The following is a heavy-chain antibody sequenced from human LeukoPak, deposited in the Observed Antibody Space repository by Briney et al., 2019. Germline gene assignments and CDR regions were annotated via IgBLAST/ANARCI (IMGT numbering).Heavy chain of an antibody. CDR3: AREKAVGATFDY. Sequence: LETLSLTCTVSGGSISSSSYYWGWIRQPPGKGLEWIGSIYYSGSTYYNPSLKSRVTISVDTSKNQFSLKLSSVTAADTAVYYCAREKAVGATFDYWGQGTLVTVSS. J-gene: IGHJ4*02. D-gene: IGHD1-26*01. CDR2: IYYSGST. CDR1: GGSISSSSYY. V-gene: IGHV4-39*07.